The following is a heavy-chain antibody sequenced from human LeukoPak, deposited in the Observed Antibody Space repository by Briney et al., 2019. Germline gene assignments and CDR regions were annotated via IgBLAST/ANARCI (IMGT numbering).Heavy chain of an antibody. J-gene: IGHJ4*02. CDR2: INPNSGGT. CDR3: ARESSEKYCSGGSCHLDY. Sequence: DSVKVSCKASGYTFTGYYMHWVRQAPGQGLEWMGWINPNSGGTNYAQKFQGRVTMTRDTSIITAYMELSRLRSDDTAVYYCARESSEKYCSGGSCHLDYWGQGTLVTVSS. CDR1: GYTFTGYY. V-gene: IGHV1-2*02. D-gene: IGHD2-15*01.